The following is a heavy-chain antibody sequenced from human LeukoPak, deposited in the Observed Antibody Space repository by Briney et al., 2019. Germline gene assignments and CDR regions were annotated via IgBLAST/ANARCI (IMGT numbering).Heavy chain of an antibody. V-gene: IGHV4-38-2*02. J-gene: IGHJ1*01. CDR2: IYHSGST. D-gene: IGHD1-26*01. CDR3: ARRGGSGSDQYFQH. Sequence: KPSETLSLTCTVSGYSISSGYYWGWIRQPPGQGLEWIGSIYHSGSTYYNPSLKSRVTISVDTSKNQFSLKLSSVAAADTAVYYCARRGGSGSDQYFQHWGQGTLVTVSS. CDR1: GYSISSGYY.